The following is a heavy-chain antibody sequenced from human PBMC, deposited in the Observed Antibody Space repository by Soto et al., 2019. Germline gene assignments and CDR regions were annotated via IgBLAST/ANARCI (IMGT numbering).Heavy chain of an antibody. CDR3: VQDWTGDKCPCTLV. CDR1: GFTFSTYA. D-gene: IGHD2-8*01. J-gene: IGHJ6*02. CDR2: ISASGDTT. V-gene: IGHV3-23*01. Sequence: QLLESGGGLVHPGGSLRLCCAASGFTFSTYAMSWVRQAPGKGLEWVSSISASGDTTYYADSVKGRFTISRDNAQNTVYLQMGSLRGEDTASYYCVQDWTGDKCPCTLVRGQGTTVIVSS.